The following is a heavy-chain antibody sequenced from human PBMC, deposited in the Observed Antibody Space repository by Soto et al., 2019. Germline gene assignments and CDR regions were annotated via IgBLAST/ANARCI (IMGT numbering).Heavy chain of an antibody. D-gene: IGHD5-18*01. CDR1: GFTFSSYY. CDR3: ARDGYSAGSDI. Sequence: GGSLRLSCAASGFTFSSYYMSWVRQAAGKGLERVANIKQDGSEKYYVDSVKGRFTISRDNAKNSLYLQMNSLRVEDTAVYYCARDGYSAGSDIWGQGTMVTLSS. V-gene: IGHV3-7*01. CDR2: IKQDGSEK. J-gene: IGHJ3*02.